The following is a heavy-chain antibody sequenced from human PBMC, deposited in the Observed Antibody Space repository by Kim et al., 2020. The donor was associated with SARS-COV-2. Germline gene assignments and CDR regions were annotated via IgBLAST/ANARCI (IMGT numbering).Heavy chain of an antibody. Sequence: SDTLSLTCTVTVDSISSGPYYWTWIRQRPGKGLEWIGNVQYSGTTSYNPSLESRTSISVDMSKNHFSLNLRSVTAADTAVYYCARDSILSPGSLWYWGQG. V-gene: IGHV4-31*03. CDR3: ARDSILSPGSLWY. CDR2: VQYSGTT. CDR1: VDSISSGPYY. D-gene: IGHD3-10*01. J-gene: IGHJ4*01.